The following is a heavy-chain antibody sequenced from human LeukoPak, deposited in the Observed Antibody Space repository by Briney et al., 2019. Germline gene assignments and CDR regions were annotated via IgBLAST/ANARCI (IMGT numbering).Heavy chain of an antibody. V-gene: IGHV4-34*01. J-gene: IGHJ3*02. D-gene: IGHD3-3*01. CDR1: GGSSSGYY. CDR3: ARGGGNYDFWSGYYAYAFDI. CDR2: INHSGST. Sequence: SETLSLTCAVYGGSSSGYYWSWIRQPPGKGLEWIGEINHSGSTNYNPSLKSRVTISVDTSKNQFSLKLSSVTAADTAVYYCARGGGNYDFWSGYYAYAFDIWGQGTMVTVSS.